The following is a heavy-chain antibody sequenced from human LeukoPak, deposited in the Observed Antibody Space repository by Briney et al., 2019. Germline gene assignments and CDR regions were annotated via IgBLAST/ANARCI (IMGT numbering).Heavy chain of an antibody. V-gene: IGHV3-23*01. D-gene: IGHD2-15*01. CDR3: AKDNGVVVVASNYFDY. CDR1: GFTFSSYA. Sequence: GGSLRLSCAASGFTFSSYAMSWVRQAPGKGLEWVSAISGSGGSTYYADSVKGRFTISRDNSNKTLYLQMNSLRAEDTAVYYCAKDNGVVVVASNYFDYWGQGTLVTVSS. J-gene: IGHJ4*02. CDR2: ISGSGGST.